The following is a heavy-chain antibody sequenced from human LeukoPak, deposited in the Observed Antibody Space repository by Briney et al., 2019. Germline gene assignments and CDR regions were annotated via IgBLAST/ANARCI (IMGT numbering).Heavy chain of an antibody. CDR2: IHYSGST. V-gene: IGHV4-39*01. D-gene: IGHD6-19*01. J-gene: IGHJ5*02. Sequence: SETLSLTCTVSGGSISSSSYYWGWIRQPPGKGLEWIGSIHYSGSTYYNPSLKSRVTISVDTSKNQFSLKLSSVTAADTAVYYCARHPAIGGWYRAWGQGTLVTVSS. CDR1: GGSISSSSYY. CDR3: ARHPAIGGWYRA.